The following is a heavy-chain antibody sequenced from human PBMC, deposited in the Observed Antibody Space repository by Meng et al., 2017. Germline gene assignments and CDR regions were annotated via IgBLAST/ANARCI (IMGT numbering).Heavy chain of an antibody. V-gene: IGHV1-69*01. CDR3: ARVLRDGYNLGY. CDR2: IIPIFGTA. D-gene: IGHD5-24*01. Sequence: VRAGAGVRKPGSSGKVPCKASGVPFSSYAISWVRQAPGQGLEWMGGIIPIFGTANYAQKFQGRVTITADESTSTAYMELSSLRSEDTAVYYCARVLRDGYNLGYWGQGTLVTVSS. J-gene: IGHJ4*02. CDR1: GVPFSSYA.